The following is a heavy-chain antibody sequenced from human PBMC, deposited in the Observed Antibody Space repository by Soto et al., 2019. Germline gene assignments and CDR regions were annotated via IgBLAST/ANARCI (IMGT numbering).Heavy chain of an antibody. CDR2: ISAYNGNT. V-gene: IGHV1-18*01. CDR1: GYTFTSYG. CDR3: ARRVNYGSVYSYYMDV. Sequence: ASVKVSCKASGYTFTSYGISWVRQAPGQGLEWVGWISAYNGNTNYAQKLQGRVTMTTDTSTSTAYMELRSLRSDDTAVYYCARRVNYGSVYSYYMDVWGTGTTVTVSS. D-gene: IGHD3-10*01. J-gene: IGHJ6*03.